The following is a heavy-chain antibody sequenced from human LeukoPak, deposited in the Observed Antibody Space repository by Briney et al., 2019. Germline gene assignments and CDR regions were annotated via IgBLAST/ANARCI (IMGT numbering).Heavy chain of an antibody. V-gene: IGHV3-53*01. CDR3: ARFSGPGMQHYYYYLDV. D-gene: IGHD3-10*01. CDR2: IFSGGTT. Sequence: GESLRLSCAASGFRVSMKYMTGVRQAPGKGLEWVSVIFSGGTTYYADSVKGRFTVSRDNSKNMMYLQMNSLRAEDAAVYYCARFSGPGMQHYYYYLDVWGTGTTVTVSS. CDR1: GFRVSMKY. J-gene: IGHJ6*03.